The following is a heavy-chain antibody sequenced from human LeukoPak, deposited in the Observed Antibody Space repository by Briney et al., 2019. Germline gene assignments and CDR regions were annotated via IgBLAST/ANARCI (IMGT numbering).Heavy chain of an antibody. Sequence: GGSLRLSCAASGFTFSSYSMNWVRQAPGKGLEWVSYISSSSSTIYYADSVKGRFTISRDNAKNSLYLQINSLRAEDTAVYYCARATTILAYYHYYMDVWGKGTTVTVSS. D-gene: IGHD5-12*01. CDR2: ISSSSSTI. J-gene: IGHJ6*03. V-gene: IGHV3-48*01. CDR3: ARATTILAYYHYYMDV. CDR1: GFTFSSYS.